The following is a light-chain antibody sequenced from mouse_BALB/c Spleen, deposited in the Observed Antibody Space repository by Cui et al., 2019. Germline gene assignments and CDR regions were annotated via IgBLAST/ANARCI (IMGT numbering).Light chain of an antibody. CDR3: QQWSSNPLT. J-gene: IGKJ5*01. V-gene: IGKV4-68*01. CDR2: LTS. Sequence: QFVLTQSPALMPPSPGEKVTMTCSASSSVSYMYWYQQKPRSSPKPWIYLTSNLASGVPARFSGSGSGTSYSLTISSMEAEDAATYYCQQWSSNPLTFGAGTKLELK. CDR1: SSVSY.